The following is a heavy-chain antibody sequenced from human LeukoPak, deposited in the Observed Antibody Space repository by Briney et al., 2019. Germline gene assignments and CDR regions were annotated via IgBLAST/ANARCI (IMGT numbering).Heavy chain of an antibody. V-gene: IGHV3-53*01. J-gene: IGHJ2*01. CDR1: GVSVGSNY. CDR3: ARVGGNRPWYFDL. CDR2: VYRGGST. Sequence: PWWSLRLSCAAPGVSVGSNYMSWGRLAPWKGLEWVSVVYRGGSTYYAGSVKGRFTISRDNSKNTVYLQMNSLRAEDTAVYYCARVGGNRPWYFDLWGRGTLVTASS. D-gene: IGHD4-23*01.